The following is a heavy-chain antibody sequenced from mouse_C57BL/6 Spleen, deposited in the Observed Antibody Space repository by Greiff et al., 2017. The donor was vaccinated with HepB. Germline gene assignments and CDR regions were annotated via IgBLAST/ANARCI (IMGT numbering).Heavy chain of an antibody. D-gene: IGHD2-1*01. CDR1: GYTFTDYN. CDR2: INPNNGGT. Sequence: EVQLQQSGPELVKPGASVKMSCKASGYTFTDYNMHWVKQSHGKSLEWIGYINPNNGGTSYNQKFKGKATLTVNKSSSTAYMELRSLTSEDSAVYYCARWGESYYGNYAGYFDVWGTGTTVTVSS. V-gene: IGHV1-22*01. J-gene: IGHJ1*03. CDR3: ARWGESYYGNYAGYFDV.